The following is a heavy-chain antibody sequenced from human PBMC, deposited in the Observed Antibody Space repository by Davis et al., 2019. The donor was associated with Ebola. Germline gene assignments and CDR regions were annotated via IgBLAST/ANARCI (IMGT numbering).Heavy chain of an antibody. Sequence: GGSLRLSCAASGFTSSSYAMTWARQAPGKGLEWVSAITSSGGGTYYADSLKGRFTISRDNAKNSLYLQMNSLRAEDTAVYYCAKGQVGASLDYWGQGTLVTVSS. CDR1: GFTSSSYA. CDR2: ITSSGGGT. V-gene: IGHV3-23*01. CDR3: AKGQVGASLDY. D-gene: IGHD1-26*01. J-gene: IGHJ4*02.